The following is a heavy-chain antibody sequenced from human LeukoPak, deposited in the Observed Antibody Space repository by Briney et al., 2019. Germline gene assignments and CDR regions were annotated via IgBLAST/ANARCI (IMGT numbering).Heavy chain of an antibody. CDR3: ARESSLSGYSSDAFDI. Sequence: ASVKVSCTASGYTFTGYYMHWVRQAPGQGLEWMGWINPNNGGTNYAQKFQGRVTMTRDTSISTAYMELSRLRSDDTAVYYCARESSLSGYSSDAFDIWGQGTMVTVSS. D-gene: IGHD3-22*01. CDR2: INPNNGGT. V-gene: IGHV1-2*02. CDR1: GYTFTGYY. J-gene: IGHJ3*02.